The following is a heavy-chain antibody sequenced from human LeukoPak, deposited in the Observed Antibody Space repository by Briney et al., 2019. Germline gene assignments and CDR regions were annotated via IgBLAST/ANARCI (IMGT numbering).Heavy chain of an antibody. D-gene: IGHD4-17*01. CDR2: ISSSGSGGNT. J-gene: IGHJ4*02. CDR1: GFTFSSYA. CDR3: AKGETPYGDYTDTYYFDY. V-gene: IGHV3-23*01. Sequence: GGSLRLSCVASGFTFSSYAMSWARQAPGKGLEWVSGISSSGSGGNTYYADSVKGRFTISRDSSKNTLFLQMNTLRAEDTAIYYCAKGETPYGDYTDTYYFDYWGQGTLVTVSS.